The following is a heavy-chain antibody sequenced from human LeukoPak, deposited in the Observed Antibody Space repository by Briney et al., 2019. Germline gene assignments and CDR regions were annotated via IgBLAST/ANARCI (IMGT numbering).Heavy chain of an antibody. D-gene: IGHD3-10*01. J-gene: IGHJ6*03. CDR3: ARVGAHYYYYYMDV. V-gene: IGHV3-66*01. CDR2: IYSGGST. Sequence: GRSLRLSCAASGFTVSSNYMSWVRQAPGKGLEWVSVIYSGGSTYYADSVKGRFTISRDNSKNTLYLQMNSLRAEDTAVYYCARVGAHYYYYYMDVWGKGTTVTISS. CDR1: GFTVSSNY.